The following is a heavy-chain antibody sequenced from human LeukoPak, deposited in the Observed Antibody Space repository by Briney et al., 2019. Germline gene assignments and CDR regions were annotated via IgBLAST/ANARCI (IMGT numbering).Heavy chain of an antibody. J-gene: IGHJ5*02. CDR3: ASIYYYDSAPFDP. CDR1: GGSISSGNYY. CDR2: IYSSGST. D-gene: IGHD3-22*01. V-gene: IGHV4-61*02. Sequence: IPSETLSLTCTVSGGSISSGNYYWSWIRQPAGKGLEWIGRIYSSGSTNYNPSLKSRVTISVDTSKNQFSLKLSSVTAADTAVYYCASIYYYDSAPFDPWGHGTLVTVSS.